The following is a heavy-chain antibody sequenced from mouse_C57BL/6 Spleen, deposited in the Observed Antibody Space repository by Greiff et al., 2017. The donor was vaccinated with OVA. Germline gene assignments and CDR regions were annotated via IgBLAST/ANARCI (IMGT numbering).Heavy chain of an antibody. CDR1: GFSLTSYA. CDR2: IWTGGGT. J-gene: IGHJ3*01. CDR3: ARNYGGYDAGAWFAY. V-gene: IGHV2-9-1*01. D-gene: IGHD2-2*01. Sequence: VHLVESGPGLVAPSQSLSITCTVSGFSLTSYAISWVRQPPGKGLEWLGVIWTGGGTNYNSALKSRLSISKDNSKSQVFLKMNSLQTDDTARYYCARNYGGYDAGAWFAYWGQGTLVTVSA.